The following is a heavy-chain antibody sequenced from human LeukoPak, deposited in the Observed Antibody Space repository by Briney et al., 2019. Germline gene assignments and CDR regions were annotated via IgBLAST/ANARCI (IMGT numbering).Heavy chain of an antibody. CDR1: GFSVSNNY. D-gene: IGHD3-10*02. CDR3: AGDPYSKMFGG. CDR2: INGGGDT. J-gene: IGHJ4*02. V-gene: IGHV3-66*02. Sequence: GGSLRLSCAGFGFSVSNNYMSWVRQAPGRGLEWVSMINGGGDTDYADSVKGRFTISRDNSKNTLYLQMNSLRVEDTAIYYCAGDPYSKMFGGWGQGTLLTVSS.